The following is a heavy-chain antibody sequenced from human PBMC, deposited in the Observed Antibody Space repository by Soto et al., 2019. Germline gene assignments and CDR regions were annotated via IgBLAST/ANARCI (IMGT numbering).Heavy chain of an antibody. CDR1: GFTFSSYG. CDR2: ISYDGSNK. V-gene: IGHV3-30*18. Sequence: GGSLRLCCGASGFTFSSYGMHWVRQAPGKGLEWVAVISYDGSNKYYADSVKGRFTISRDNSKNTLYLQMNSLRAEDTAVYYCAKDPFSSGWSLKFDPWGQGTLVTVSS. CDR3: AKDPFSSGWSLKFDP. D-gene: IGHD6-19*01. J-gene: IGHJ5*02.